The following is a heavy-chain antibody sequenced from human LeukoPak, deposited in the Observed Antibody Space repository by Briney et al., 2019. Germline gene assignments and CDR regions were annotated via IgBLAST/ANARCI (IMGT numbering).Heavy chain of an antibody. V-gene: IGHV3-21*01. CDR1: GFTFSSYS. Sequence: KPGGSLRLSCAASGFTFSSYSMNWVRQAPGKGLEWVSSISSSSSYIYYADSVKGRFTISRDNAKNSLYLQMNSQRAEDTAVYYCARFGDYGVDYWGQGTLVTVSS. CDR3: ARFGDYGVDY. D-gene: IGHD4-17*01. CDR2: ISSSSSYI. J-gene: IGHJ4*02.